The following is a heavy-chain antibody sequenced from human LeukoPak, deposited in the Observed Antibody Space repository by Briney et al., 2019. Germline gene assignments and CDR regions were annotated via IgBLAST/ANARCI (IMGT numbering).Heavy chain of an antibody. J-gene: IGHJ4*02. CDR1: GFTLTDHY. V-gene: IGHV3-11*01. D-gene: IGHD4-17*01. CDR2: ITSSGTTT. CDR3: ARDPDYGDPY. Sequence: GGSLRLSCTVSGFTLTDHYMSWFRQSPGRGLEWISWITSSGTTTDYADSVKGRFTISRDNTKNSVYLQMSSLRADDTAVYYCARDPDYGDPYWGQGTLVTVS.